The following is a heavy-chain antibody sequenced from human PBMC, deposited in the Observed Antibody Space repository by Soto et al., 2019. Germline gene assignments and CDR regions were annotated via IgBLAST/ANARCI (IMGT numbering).Heavy chain of an antibody. CDR2: IWYDGSNT. CDR3: ARDFSMVLVATGD. CDR1: GFTFSSYA. V-gene: IGHV3-33*01. Sequence: GGSLRLSCAASGFTFSSYAMHWVRQAPGKGLEWVGFIWYDGSNTFYAESVKGRFTISRDNSKNTVYLQINALRAEDTAVYYCARDFSMVLVATGDWGKGTLVTVYS. J-gene: IGHJ4*02. D-gene: IGHD3-10*01.